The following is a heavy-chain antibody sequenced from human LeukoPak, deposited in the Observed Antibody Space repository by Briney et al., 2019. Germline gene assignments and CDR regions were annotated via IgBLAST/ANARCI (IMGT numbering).Heavy chain of an antibody. Sequence: GGSLRLSCAASGFTFSNYAMSWVRQAPGKGLEWVSAISGSGGSTYYADSVKGRFTISRDNSKDTLHLQMNSLRAEDTAVYYCAKLVGYYIDFWGQGTLVTVSS. J-gene: IGHJ4*02. CDR2: ISGSGGST. D-gene: IGHD2-8*02. V-gene: IGHV3-23*01. CDR3: AKLVGYYIDF. CDR1: GFTFSNYA.